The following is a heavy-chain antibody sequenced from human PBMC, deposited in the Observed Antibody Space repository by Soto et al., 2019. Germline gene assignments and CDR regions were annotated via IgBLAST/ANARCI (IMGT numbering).Heavy chain of an antibody. D-gene: IGHD3-9*01. CDR2: ISSSSSYI. CDR3: ARLEGLATISYYFDF. Sequence: GGSLRLSCAASGFTFSSYSMNWVHQAPGKGLEWVSSISSSSSYIYYADSVKGRFTISRDNAKNSLYLQMNSLRAEDTAVYFCARLEGLATISYYFDFWGQGALVTVSS. J-gene: IGHJ4*02. CDR1: GFTFSSYS. V-gene: IGHV3-21*01.